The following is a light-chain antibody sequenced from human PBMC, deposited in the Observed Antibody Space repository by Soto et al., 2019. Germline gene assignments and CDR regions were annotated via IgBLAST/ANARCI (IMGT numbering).Light chain of an antibody. Sequence: EIVLTQSPGTLSLSPGETASLSCGASRSIISDFLAWYQQKGGQPPRLLIYDASKRATGIPARFSGSGSGTAFTLTISRVEPEDSAVYYCQQYGSSPTWTFGQGTKVEIK. CDR2: DAS. V-gene: IGKV3-20*01. J-gene: IGKJ1*01. CDR3: QQYGSSPTWT. CDR1: RSIISDF.